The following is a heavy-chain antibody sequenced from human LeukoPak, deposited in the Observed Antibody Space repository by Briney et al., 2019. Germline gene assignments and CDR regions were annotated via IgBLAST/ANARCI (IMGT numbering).Heavy chain of an antibody. CDR2: ISGSGGST. Sequence: GGSLRLSCAASGFTFSSYAMSWVRQAPGKGLEWVSAISGSGGSTYYADSVKGRFTISRDNSKNTLYLQMNSLRAEDTAVYYCAKGSGYDVYYHYYMDVWGKGTTVTVSS. J-gene: IGHJ6*03. CDR1: GFTFSSYA. V-gene: IGHV3-23*01. D-gene: IGHD5-12*01. CDR3: AKGSGYDVYYHYYMDV.